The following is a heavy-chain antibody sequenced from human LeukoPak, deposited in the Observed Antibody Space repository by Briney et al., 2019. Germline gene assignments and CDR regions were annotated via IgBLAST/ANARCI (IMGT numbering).Heavy chain of an antibody. CDR2: IKQDGSEK. D-gene: IGHD1-1*01. CDR1: GITFSNAW. V-gene: IGHV3-7*03. Sequence: PGGSLRLSCAASGITFSNAWMSWVRQAPGKGLEWVANIKQDGSEKYYVDSVKGRFTISRDNAKNSLYLQMNSLRAEDTAVYYCASVQLERRGIGAFDIWGQGTMVTVSS. CDR3: ASVQLERRGIGAFDI. J-gene: IGHJ3*02.